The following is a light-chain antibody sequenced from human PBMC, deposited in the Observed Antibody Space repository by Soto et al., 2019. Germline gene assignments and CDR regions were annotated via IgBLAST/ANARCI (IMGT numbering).Light chain of an antibody. CDR1: SNDVGTYNL. CDR3: CSYGRSVV. V-gene: IGLV2-23*01. J-gene: IGLJ2*01. CDR2: EAS. Sequence: QSALTQPASVSGSPGQSITISCTGISNDVGTYNLVSWYQHHPGKAPKPIIYEASKRPSGVPNRFSGSKSGNTASLTISGLHAEDEADYYCCSYGRSVVFGGGTKVTVL.